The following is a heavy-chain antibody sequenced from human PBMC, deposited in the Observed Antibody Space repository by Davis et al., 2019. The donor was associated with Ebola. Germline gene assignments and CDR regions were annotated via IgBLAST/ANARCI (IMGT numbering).Heavy chain of an antibody. D-gene: IGHD3-9*01. CDR2: ISSDSDYI. V-gene: IGHV3-21*01. CDR1: GFTFSTYS. J-gene: IGHJ3*02. CDR3: ARVGDILTGYRHFDI. Sequence: PGGSLRLSCAASGFTFSTYSMSWVRQAPGKGLEWVSSISSDSDYIYYADSAKGRFTISRDNAKNSLYLQMNSLRAEDTAVYYCARVGDILTGYRHFDIWGQGTMVTVSS.